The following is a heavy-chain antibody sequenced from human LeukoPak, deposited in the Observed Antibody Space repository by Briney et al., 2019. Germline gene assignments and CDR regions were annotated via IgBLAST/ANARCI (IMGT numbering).Heavy chain of an antibody. CDR2: IAFDDTDR. CDR3: TNSDDYGDY. V-gene: IGHV3-30*18. CDR1: GFTFSSYG. J-gene: IGHJ4*02. Sequence: GRSLRLSCAASGFTFSSYGMHWVRQAPGKGLEWVAAIAFDDTDRYYIDSVKGRFTISRDDSKNTLYLHMTSLRAEDTAVYYCTNSDDYGDYWGQGTPVTVSS.